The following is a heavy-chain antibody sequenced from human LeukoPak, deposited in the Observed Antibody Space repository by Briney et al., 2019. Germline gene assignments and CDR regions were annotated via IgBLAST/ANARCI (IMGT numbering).Heavy chain of an antibody. Sequence: SETLSLTCAVYAGSSGYYWSWIRPPPGKGLEWIGEIHPSGITSFNPSLKSRASISADTSKNQFSLKLTSVTAADTALYYCSRGRDQSKTGDYWGQGTLVTVSS. V-gene: IGHV4-34*01. CDR3: SRGRDQSKTGDY. D-gene: IGHD2-2*01. J-gene: IGHJ4*02. CDR2: IHPSGIT. CDR1: AGSSGYY.